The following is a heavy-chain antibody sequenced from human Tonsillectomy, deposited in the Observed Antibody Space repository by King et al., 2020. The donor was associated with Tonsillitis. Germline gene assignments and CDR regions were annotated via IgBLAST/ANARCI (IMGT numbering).Heavy chain of an antibody. V-gene: IGHV3-30*02. Sequence: VQLVESGGGVVQPGGSLRLSCDASGFIFSSYGIHWVRQCPGKGLEWVAFIRSDGSDKYYADSIKGRFTISRDNSKNTLYLQMDSLGLEDTALYFCARDRAVTTDWNGPYSDPWGQGTQVTVSS. CDR1: GFIFSSYG. D-gene: IGHD4-17*01. CDR2: IRSDGSDK. CDR3: ARDRAVTTDWNGPYSDP. J-gene: IGHJ5*02.